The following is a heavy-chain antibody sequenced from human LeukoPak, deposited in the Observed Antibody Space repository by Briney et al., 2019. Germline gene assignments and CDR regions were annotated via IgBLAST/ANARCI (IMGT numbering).Heavy chain of an antibody. V-gene: IGHV4-34*01. CDR3: ARGRPAPTIFGVVIMHNWFDP. D-gene: IGHD3-3*01. J-gene: IGHJ5*02. CDR1: GGSFSGYY. CDR2: TNHSGST. Sequence: SETLSLTCAVYGGSFSGYYWSWIRQPPGKGLEWIGETNHSGSTNCNPSLKSRVTISVDTSKNQFSLKLSSVTAADTAVYYCARGRPAPTIFGVVIMHNWFDPWGQGTLVTVSS.